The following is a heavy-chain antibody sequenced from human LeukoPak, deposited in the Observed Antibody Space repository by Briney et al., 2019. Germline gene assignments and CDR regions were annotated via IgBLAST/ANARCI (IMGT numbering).Heavy chain of an antibody. Sequence: GGSLRLSCAASGFTFSSYAMSWVRQAPGKGLEWVSAISGSGGSTYYADSVKGRFTISRDNSRNTLYLQMNSLRAEDTAVYYCAKVAPDIVVVVAAIQGWFDPWGQGTLVTVSS. D-gene: IGHD2-15*01. CDR2: ISGSGGST. V-gene: IGHV3-23*01. J-gene: IGHJ5*02. CDR3: AKVAPDIVVVVAAIQGWFDP. CDR1: GFTFSSYA.